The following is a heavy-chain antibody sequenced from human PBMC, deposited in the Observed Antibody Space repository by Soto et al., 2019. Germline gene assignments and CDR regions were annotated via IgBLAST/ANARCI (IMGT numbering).Heavy chain of an antibody. CDR1: GFTFSSYA. V-gene: IGHV3-30-3*01. CDR3: ARDTWDYDFWSGSYYYYGMDV. Sequence: GGSLRLSCAASGFTFSSYAMHWVRQAPGKGLEWVAVISYDGSNKYYADSVKGRFTISRDNSKNTLYLQMNSLRAEDTAVYYCARDTWDYDFWSGSYYYYGMDVWGQGTTVTVSS. CDR2: ISYDGSNK. D-gene: IGHD3-3*01. J-gene: IGHJ6*02.